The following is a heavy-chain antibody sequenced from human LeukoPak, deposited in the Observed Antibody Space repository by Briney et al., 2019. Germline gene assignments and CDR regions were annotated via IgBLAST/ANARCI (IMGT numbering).Heavy chain of an antibody. V-gene: IGHV3-23*01. D-gene: IGHD4-17*01. CDR1: GFTFSSYA. CDR2: ISGSGGST. J-gene: IGHJ4*02. CDR3: AKDHFGDYALGYFDY. Sequence: GGSLRLSCAASGFTFSSYAMSWVRQAPGKGLEWVSAISGSGGSTYYADSVKGRFTISRDNSKNTLYLQMNSLRAEDTAVYYCAKDHFGDYALGYFDYWGQGTLVTVSS.